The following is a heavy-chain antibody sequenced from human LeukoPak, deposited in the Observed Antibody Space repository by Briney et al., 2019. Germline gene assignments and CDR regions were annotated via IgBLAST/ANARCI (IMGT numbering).Heavy chain of an antibody. Sequence: SLRLFCSGSGFNLGDYGMDWVRQGPGEGLGLVSGISWNSGSIGYADSEKGRFTISRDNSKNTLYLQMNSLRAEDTAVYYCAKVYDFWSGYYDHLDYWGQGTLVTVSS. V-gene: IGHV3-9*01. D-gene: IGHD3-3*01. J-gene: IGHJ4*02. CDR1: GFNLGDYG. CDR3: AKVYDFWSGYYDHLDY. CDR2: ISWNSGSI.